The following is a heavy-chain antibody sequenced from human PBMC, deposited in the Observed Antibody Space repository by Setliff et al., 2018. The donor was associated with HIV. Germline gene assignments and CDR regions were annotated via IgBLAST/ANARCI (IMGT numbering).Heavy chain of an antibody. CDR3: ARDVGSVWHNWFDP. D-gene: IGHD6-19*01. CDR1: GYGFTRKI. V-gene: IGHV1-3*01. J-gene: IGHJ5*02. Sequence: ASVKVSCKAFGYGFTRKIIHWVRQAPGQRLEWMGWINVGSGNTKYSLRFQDRVTLTRDTSATTAYMELSSLRSEDTAVYYCARDVGSVWHNWFDPWGQGTLVTVSS. CDR2: INVGSGNT.